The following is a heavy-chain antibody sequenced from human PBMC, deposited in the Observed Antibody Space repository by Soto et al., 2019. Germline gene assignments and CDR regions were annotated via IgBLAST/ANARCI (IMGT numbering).Heavy chain of an antibody. J-gene: IGHJ4*02. CDR3: ARGRASGSYYLLDY. CDR1: GNTFTSYD. Sequence: ASVKVSCKASGNTFTSYDINWVRQATGHGLEWMGWINPNSGNIGYAQKFQGRVTMTRDTAIRTAYMEVSRLRSDDTAVYYCARGRASGSYYLLDYWGPGTLVTVSS. D-gene: IGHD3-10*01. V-gene: IGHV1-8*01. CDR2: INPNSGNI.